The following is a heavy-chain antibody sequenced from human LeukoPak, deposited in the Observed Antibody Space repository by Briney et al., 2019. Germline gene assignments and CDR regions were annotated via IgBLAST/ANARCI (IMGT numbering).Heavy chain of an antibody. D-gene: IGHD3-3*01. J-gene: IGHJ5*02. V-gene: IGHV4-4*07. CDR2: IYTSGST. CDR3: ARRITIFGVVIAGWFDP. CDR1: GGSISSYY. Sequence: SETLSLTCTVSGGSISSYYWSWIRQPAGKGLEWIGRIYTSGSTYYNPSLKSRVTISVDTSKNQFSLKLSSVTAADTAVYYCARRITIFGVVIAGWFDPWGQGTLITVSS.